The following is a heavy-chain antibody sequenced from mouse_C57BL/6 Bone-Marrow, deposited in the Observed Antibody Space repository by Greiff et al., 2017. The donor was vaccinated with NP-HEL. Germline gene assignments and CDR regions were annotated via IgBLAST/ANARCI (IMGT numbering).Heavy chain of an antibody. V-gene: IGHV1-85*01. Sequence: VQLQQSGPELVKPGASVKLSCKASGYTFTSYDINWVKQRPGQGLEWIGRIYPRDGSTKYNEKFKGKATLTVDTSSSTAYMELSSLTSEDSAVSFWPSPSFYCITYRYLVVWGTGPTVTVSS. D-gene: IGHD1-1*01. J-gene: IGHJ1*03. CDR1: GYTFTSYD. CDR3: PSPSFYCITYRYLVV. CDR2: IYPRDGST.